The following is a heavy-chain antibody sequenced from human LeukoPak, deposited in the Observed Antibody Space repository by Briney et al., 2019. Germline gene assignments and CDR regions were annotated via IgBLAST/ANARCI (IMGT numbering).Heavy chain of an antibody. Sequence: GGSLRLSCAASGFTFSSYGMHWVRQAPGKGLEWVAFIRYDGSNKYYADSVKGRFTISRDNSKNTLYLQMNSLRAEDTAVYYCANREGGYTYDPFDYWGQGTLVTVSS. J-gene: IGHJ4*02. V-gene: IGHV3-30*02. D-gene: IGHD5-18*01. CDR2: IRYDGSNK. CDR3: ANREGGYTYDPFDY. CDR1: GFTFSSYG.